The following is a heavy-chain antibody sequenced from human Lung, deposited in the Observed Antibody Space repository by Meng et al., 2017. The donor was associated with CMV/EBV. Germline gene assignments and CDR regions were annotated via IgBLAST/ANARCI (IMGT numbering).Heavy chain of an antibody. CDR1: GFTFGTYG. V-gene: IGHV3-23*03. CDR2: IYLGDRST. J-gene: IGHJ5*02. D-gene: IGHD4-17*01. Sequence: SCAASGFTFGTYGMSWVRQAPGKGLEWVAVIYLGDRSTWYGDFVKGRFSIYTDDSKSTVYLQMNSLRAEDTALYYCAKNPVDYADPWGQGTLGT. CDR3: AKNPVDYADP.